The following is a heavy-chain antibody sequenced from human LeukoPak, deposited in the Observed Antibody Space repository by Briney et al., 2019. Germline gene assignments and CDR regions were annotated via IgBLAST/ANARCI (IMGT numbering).Heavy chain of an antibody. CDR3: ARGPRDRVTIFGVVTRSRWFDP. CDR2: INHSGST. CDR1: GYSISSAYY. D-gene: IGHD3-3*01. Sequence: SETLSLTCTVSGYSISSAYYWSWIRQPPGKGLEWIGEINHSGSTNYNPSLKSRVTISVDTSKNQFSLKLSSVTAADTAVYYCARGPRDRVTIFGVVTRSRWFDPWGQGTLVTVSS. V-gene: IGHV4-38-2*02. J-gene: IGHJ5*02.